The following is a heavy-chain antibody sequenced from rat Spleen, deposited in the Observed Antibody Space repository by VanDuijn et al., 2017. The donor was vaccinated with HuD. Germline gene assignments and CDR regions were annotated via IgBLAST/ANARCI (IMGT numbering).Heavy chain of an antibody. CDR2: ISTSGGST. CDR3: TGGGIPWYLDF. CDR1: GFTFSNYD. D-gene: IGHD2-2*01. J-gene: IGHJ1*01. V-gene: IGHV5-27*01. Sequence: EVQLVESGGGLVQPGRSLKLSCAASGFTFSNYDMAWVRQAPTKGLEWVASISTSGGSTYYPDSVKGRFTISRDNAKSTLYLQINSLQTDDTGTYYCTGGGIPWYLDFWGPGTMVTVSS.